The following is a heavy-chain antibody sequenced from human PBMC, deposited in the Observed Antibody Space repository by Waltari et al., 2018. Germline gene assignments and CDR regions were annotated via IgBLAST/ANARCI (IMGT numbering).Heavy chain of an antibody. CDR1: GGSFSGYY. CDR3: APLAPNGAFDI. J-gene: IGHJ3*02. Sequence: QVQLQQWGAGLLKPSETLSLTCAVYGGSFSGYYWSWIRQPPGKGLEWIGEINHSGSTNYNPSLKSRVTISVDTSKNQFSLKLSSVTAADTAVYYCAPLAPNGAFDIWGQGTMVIVSS. CDR2: INHSGST. V-gene: IGHV4-34*01. D-gene: IGHD3-3*02.